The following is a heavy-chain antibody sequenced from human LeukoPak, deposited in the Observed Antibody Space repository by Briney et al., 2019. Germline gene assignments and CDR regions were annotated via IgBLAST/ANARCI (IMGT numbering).Heavy chain of an antibody. CDR2: ISSSGSTI. D-gene: IGHD2-2*01. V-gene: IGHV3-48*04. CDR3: ARDRHCSSTSCYLEWYYYYGMDV. CDR1: GFTFSSYA. Sequence: GGSLRLSCAASGFTFSSYAMSWVRQAPGKGLEWVSYISSSGSTIYYADSVKGRFTISRDNAKNSLYLQMNSLRAEDTAVYYCARDRHCSSTSCYLEWYYYYGMDVWGQGTTVTVSS. J-gene: IGHJ6*02.